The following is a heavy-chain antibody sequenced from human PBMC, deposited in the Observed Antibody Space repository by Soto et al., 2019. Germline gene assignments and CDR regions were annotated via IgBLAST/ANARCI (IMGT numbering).Heavy chain of an antibody. CDR2: INPNSGGT. Sequence: ASVKVSCKASGYTFTGYYMHWVRQAPGQGLEWMGWINPNSGGTNYAQKFQGWVTMTRDTSISTAYMELSRLRSDDTAVYYCARAVVAATLTNSALDIWGQGTMVTVSS. V-gene: IGHV1-2*04. D-gene: IGHD2-15*01. CDR3: ARAVVAATLTNSALDI. J-gene: IGHJ3*02. CDR1: GYTFTGYY.